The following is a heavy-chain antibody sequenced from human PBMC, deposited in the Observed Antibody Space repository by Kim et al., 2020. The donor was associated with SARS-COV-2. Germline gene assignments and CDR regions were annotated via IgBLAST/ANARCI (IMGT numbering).Heavy chain of an antibody. CDR1: GFTVSSNY. Sequence: GGSLRLSCAASGFTVSSNYMSWVRQAPGKGLEWVSVIYSGGSTYYADSVKGKFTISRDNSKNTLYLQMNSLRAEDTAVYYCARDRPYYDSSGYYDYWGQGPLVTVSS. CDR2: IYSGGST. V-gene: IGHV3-66*01. D-gene: IGHD3-22*01. CDR3: ARDRPYYDSSGYYDY. J-gene: IGHJ4*02.